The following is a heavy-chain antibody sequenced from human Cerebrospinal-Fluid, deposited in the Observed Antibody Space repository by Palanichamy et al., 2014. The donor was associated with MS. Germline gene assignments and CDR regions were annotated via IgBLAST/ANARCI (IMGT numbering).Heavy chain of an antibody. Sequence: GPGLVKPSETLSLTCTVSGGSISSYYWSWIRQPPGKGLEWIGYIYYSGSTNYNPSLKSRVTISVDTSKNQFSLKLSSVTAADTAFYYCARVRSGWYYFDYWGQGTLLTVSS. CDR2: IYYSGST. CDR1: GGSISSYY. CDR3: ARVRSGWYYFDY. D-gene: IGHD6-19*01. V-gene: IGHV4-59*01. J-gene: IGHJ4*02.